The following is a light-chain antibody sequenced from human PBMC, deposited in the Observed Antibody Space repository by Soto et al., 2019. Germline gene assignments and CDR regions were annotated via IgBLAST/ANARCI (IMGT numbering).Light chain of an antibody. J-gene: IGKJ3*01. CDR3: QKHNEG. Sequence: DIQMTQSPSSLSASVGDRVTITCRASQGISNFLAWFQKKPGKVPKLLIYAASTLQSGVPSRFSGSGSGTDFTLTISSLQPEDVATYYCQKHNEGFGPGTKVDIK. V-gene: IGKV1-27*01. CDR2: AAS. CDR1: QGISNF.